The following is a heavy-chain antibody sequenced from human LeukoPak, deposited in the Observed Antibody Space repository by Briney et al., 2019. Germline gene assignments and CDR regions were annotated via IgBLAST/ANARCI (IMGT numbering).Heavy chain of an antibody. CDR2: ISSSSGTI. V-gene: IGHV3-48*01. CDR1: GFTFSNYN. Sequence: PGGSLRLSCAASGFTFSNYNMNWVRQTPGKGLEWLSYISSSSGTIYYADSVKGRFTISGDNAKNSLYLQMNSLRAEDTAVYYCARALGYSYGYAVDYWGQGTLVTVSS. J-gene: IGHJ4*02. D-gene: IGHD5-18*01. CDR3: ARALGYSYGYAVDY.